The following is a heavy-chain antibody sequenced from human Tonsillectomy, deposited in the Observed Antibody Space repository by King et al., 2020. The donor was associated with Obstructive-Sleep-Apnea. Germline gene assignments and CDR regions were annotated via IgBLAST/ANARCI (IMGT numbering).Heavy chain of an antibody. V-gene: IGHV4-4*02. CDR3: ARDSLVITGNNWFDP. Sequence: QLQESGPGLVKPSGTLSLTCAVSGGSISSSNWWSWVRQPPGKGLEWIGEIYHSGSTNYNPSLKSRVTISVEKSKNQFSLKLSSVTAADTAVYYCARDSLVITGNNWFDPWGQGTLVTVSS. CDR1: GGSISSSNW. J-gene: IGHJ5*02. CDR2: IYHSGST. D-gene: IGHD3-22*01.